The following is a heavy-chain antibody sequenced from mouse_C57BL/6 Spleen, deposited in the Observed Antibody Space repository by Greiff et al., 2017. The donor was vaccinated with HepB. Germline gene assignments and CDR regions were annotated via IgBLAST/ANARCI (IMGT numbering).Heavy chain of an antibody. CDR3: TLYGSSSF. D-gene: IGHD1-1*01. J-gene: IGHJ3*01. CDR2: IDPENGDT. Sequence: VQLKQSGAELVRPGASVKLSCTASGFNIKDDYMHWVKQRPEQGLEWIGWIDPENGDTEYASKFQGKATITADTSSNTAYLQLSSLTSEDTAVYYCTLYGSSSFWGQGTLVTVSA. V-gene: IGHV14-4*01. CDR1: GFNIKDDY.